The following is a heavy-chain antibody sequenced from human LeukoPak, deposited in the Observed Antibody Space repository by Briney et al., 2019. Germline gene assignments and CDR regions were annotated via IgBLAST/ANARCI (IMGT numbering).Heavy chain of an antibody. V-gene: IGHV3-48*03. CDR1: EFTFSSYE. CDR3: AREKASTTGTTDYDY. D-gene: IGHD1-1*01. Sequence: GGSLRLSCAASEFTFSSYEMNWVRQAPGKGLGWVSYISSSGSTILYADSVEGRFTISRDNAKNSLFLQMNSLRAGDTAVYYCAREKASTTGTTDYDYWGQGTLVTVSS. CDR2: ISSSGSTI. J-gene: IGHJ4*02.